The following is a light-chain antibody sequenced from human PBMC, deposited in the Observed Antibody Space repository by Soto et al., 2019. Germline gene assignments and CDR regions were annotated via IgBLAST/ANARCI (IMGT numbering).Light chain of an antibody. J-gene: IGLJ2*01. CDR3: SSFTVSTTVV. V-gene: IGLV2-14*01. CDR1: SCDVGNNNY. Sequence: QSALTQPASVSGSPGQSITISCSGNSCDVGNNNYVSWYQHHPGKAHKLMIYGVSDRPSRVSNRFSGSKAGNTASLTISGLQPEDEGDYYCSSFTVSTTVVLGGGTKLTV. CDR2: GVS.